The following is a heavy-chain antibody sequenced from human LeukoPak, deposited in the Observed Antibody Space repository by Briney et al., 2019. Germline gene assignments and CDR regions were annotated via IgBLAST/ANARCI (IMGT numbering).Heavy chain of an antibody. CDR1: GFTFSSYA. D-gene: IGHD6-6*01. CDR3: ARTGYSSSSGWAYYYYYYMDV. Sequence: GGSLRLSCAASGFTFSSYAISWVRQAPGKGLEWVSAISKSGDSTYYADSVKGRFTISRDNSKNTIYLQMNSLRDEDTAVYYCARTGYSSSSGWAYYYYYYMDVWGKGTTVTVSS. CDR2: ISKSGDST. V-gene: IGHV3-23*01. J-gene: IGHJ6*03.